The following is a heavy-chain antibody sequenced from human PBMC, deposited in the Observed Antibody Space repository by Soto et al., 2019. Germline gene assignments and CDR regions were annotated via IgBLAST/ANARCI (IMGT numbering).Heavy chain of an antibody. Sequence: SETLSLTCGVSGFPVSYVYYWGWIRQPPGKGLGWLGSIYQIGKTYYNPSLKSRLTLSMDTSRKQFSLRARSVTAADTAVNFCARVYCSIVRCYNDYWGPRVLVTVSS. V-gene: IGHV4-38-2*01. CDR2: IYQIGKT. CDR1: GFPVSYVYY. CDR3: ARVYCSIVRCYNDY. J-gene: IGHJ4*02. D-gene: IGHD2-2*01.